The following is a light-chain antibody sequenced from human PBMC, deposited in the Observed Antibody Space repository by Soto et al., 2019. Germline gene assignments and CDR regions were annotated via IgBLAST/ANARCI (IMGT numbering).Light chain of an antibody. CDR2: DVN. V-gene: IGLV2-14*01. CDR1: TSDVGGYNH. J-gene: IGLJ2*01. CDR3: SSYTNTNTLV. Sequence: QSALIQPASVSGSPGQSITNSCTGTTSDVGGYNHVSWFQQHPGKVPKLMIYDVNNRPSGVSNRFSGSKSGNTASLTISGLQAEDEADYYCSSYTNTNTLVFGGGTKLTVL.